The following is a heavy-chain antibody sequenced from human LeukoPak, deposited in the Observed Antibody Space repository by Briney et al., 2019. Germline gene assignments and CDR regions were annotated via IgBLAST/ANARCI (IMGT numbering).Heavy chain of an antibody. Sequence: GGSLRLSCAASGFTFSSYSMNWVRQAPGKGLEWVSSISSSSSYIYYADSAKGRFTISRDNAKNSLYLQMNSLRAEDTAVYYCARDEFLVRGVLKLFDYWGQGTLVTVSS. CDR1: GFTFSSYS. D-gene: IGHD3-10*01. J-gene: IGHJ4*02. CDR2: ISSSSSYI. CDR3: ARDEFLVRGVLKLFDY. V-gene: IGHV3-21*01.